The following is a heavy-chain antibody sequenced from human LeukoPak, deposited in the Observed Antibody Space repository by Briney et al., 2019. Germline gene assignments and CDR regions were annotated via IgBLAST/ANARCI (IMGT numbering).Heavy chain of an antibody. D-gene: IGHD3-10*01. V-gene: IGHV4-34*01. J-gene: IGHJ4*02. Sequence: SETLSLTCAVYGGSFSGYYWSWIRQPPGKGLEWIGEINHSGSTNYNPSLKSRVTISVDTSKNQFSLKLTSVTAADTAVYYCARVGYGSGSYYRTQTFDYWGQGALVTVSS. CDR1: GGSFSGYY. CDR3: ARVGYGSGSYYRTQTFDY. CDR2: INHSGST.